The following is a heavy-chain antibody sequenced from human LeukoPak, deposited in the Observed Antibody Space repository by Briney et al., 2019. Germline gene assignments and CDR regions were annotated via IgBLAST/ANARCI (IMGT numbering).Heavy chain of an antibody. CDR3: ARGQVVISEYYFDY. D-gene: IGHD3-22*01. CDR1: GFTISSNY. J-gene: IGHJ4*01. Sequence: GGSLRLSCAASGFTISSNYMSWVRQAPGKGLEWVSVIYSGGSTYYADSVKGRFTISRDNSKNTLYLQMNSLRAEDTAVYYCARGQVVISEYYFDYWGHGTLVTVSS. CDR2: IYSGGST. V-gene: IGHV3-53*01.